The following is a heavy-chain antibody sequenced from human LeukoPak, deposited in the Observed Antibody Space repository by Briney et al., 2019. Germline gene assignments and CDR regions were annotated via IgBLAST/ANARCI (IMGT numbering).Heavy chain of an antibody. CDR3: ARHGSSSHNWFDP. J-gene: IGHJ5*02. D-gene: IGHD6-6*01. CDR1: GGSISSYY. CDR2: IFYSGST. Sequence: PSETLSLTCTVSGGSISSYYWSWIRQPPGKGLEWIGYIFYSGSTNYNPSLKSRVTMSVDTSKNQFSLKLSSVTAADTAVYYCARHGSSSHNWFDPWGQGTLVTVSS. V-gene: IGHV4-59*12.